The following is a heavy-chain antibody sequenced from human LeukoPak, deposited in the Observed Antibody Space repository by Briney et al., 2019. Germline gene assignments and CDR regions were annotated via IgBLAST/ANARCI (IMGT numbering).Heavy chain of an antibody. CDR1: GYSFTSYW. J-gene: IGHJ6*02. CDR3: ARIGGITMVRGVINLASGMDV. V-gene: IGHV5-51*01. CDR2: IYPGDFDT. D-gene: IGHD3-10*01. Sequence: GESLKISCKGSGYSFTSYWIGCVRQMPGKGLEWMGIIYPGDFDTRYSPSFQGQVTISADKSISTAYLQWSSLTASDTAMYYCARIGGITMVRGVINLASGMDVWGQGTTVTVSS.